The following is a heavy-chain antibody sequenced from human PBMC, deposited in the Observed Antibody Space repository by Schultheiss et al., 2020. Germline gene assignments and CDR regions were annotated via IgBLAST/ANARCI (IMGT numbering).Heavy chain of an antibody. Sequence: GGSLRLSCAASGFTVSSNYMSWVRQAPGKGLEWVSVIYSGGSTYYADSVKGRFTISRDNSKNTVNLQMNSLRAEDTAVYYCARGNYGDYDDAFDIWGQGTTVTVSS. CDR1: GFTVSSNY. V-gene: IGHV3-53*01. CDR2: IYSGGST. CDR3: ARGNYGDYDDAFDI. J-gene: IGHJ3*02. D-gene: IGHD4-17*01.